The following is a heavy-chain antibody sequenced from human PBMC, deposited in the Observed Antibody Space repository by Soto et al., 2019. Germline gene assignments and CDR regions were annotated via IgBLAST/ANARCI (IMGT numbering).Heavy chain of an antibody. Sequence: EVHLLESGGGLVQPGGSLRLSCAASGFTFSTYAMNWVRQAPGKGLQWVSAISGSGGSTYYIDAVRGRFTTSRDNSRNTRYLDMNSLRADGTAVYYCAKAVTKQWLEEYFDYWGQGTLVAVSS. CDR3: AKAVTKQWLEEYFDY. CDR2: ISGSGGST. D-gene: IGHD6-19*01. J-gene: IGHJ4*02. V-gene: IGHV3-23*01. CDR1: GFTFSTYA.